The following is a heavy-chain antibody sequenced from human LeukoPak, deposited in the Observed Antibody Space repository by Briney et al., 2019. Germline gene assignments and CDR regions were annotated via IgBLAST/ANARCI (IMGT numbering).Heavy chain of an antibody. CDR3: ARQGTYSSSYPPPLADY. V-gene: IGHV4-39*01. CDR1: GGSVSSSGYF. J-gene: IGHJ4*02. D-gene: IGHD6-13*01. CDR2: IYYSGST. Sequence: KTSETLSLTCTVSGGSVSSSGYFWGWIRQPPGKGLEWIGSIYYSGSTYYNPSLKSRVTISVDTSKNQFSLKLSSVTAADTAVYYCARQGTYSSSYPPPLADYWGQGTLVTVSS.